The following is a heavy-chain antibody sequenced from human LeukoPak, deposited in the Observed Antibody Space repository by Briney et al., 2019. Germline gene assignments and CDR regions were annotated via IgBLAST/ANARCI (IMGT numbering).Heavy chain of an antibody. CDR3: ASLLTVVRGGAGDY. CDR2: INPYNGDT. D-gene: IGHD3-10*01. Sequence: GASVKVSCKASRHSFTSHYIHWVRRAPGQGLEWMGWINPYNGDTNYAQKFQGRVTMTRDTSISTAYMELSRLTSDDTAIYYCASLLTVVRGGAGDYWGQGTLVTVSS. J-gene: IGHJ4*02. V-gene: IGHV1-2*02. CDR1: RHSFTSHY.